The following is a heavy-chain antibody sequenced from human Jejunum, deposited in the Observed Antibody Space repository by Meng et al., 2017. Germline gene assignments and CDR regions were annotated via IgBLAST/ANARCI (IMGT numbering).Heavy chain of an antibody. D-gene: IGHD3-3*01. CDR1: GYNFNNYG. Sequence: QVQLVQSGAEVKNPGASVKVSCKTSGYNFNNYGISWVRQAPGQGLEWMGWVTVCNGNTKFSQNFQGRLTLTTDTSTSTAYMELSSLRSDDTAVYYCARDTNYDFWRGFLNFDPWGQGTLVTVSS. J-gene: IGHJ5*02. CDR2: VTVCNGNT. CDR3: ARDTNYDFWRGFLNFDP. V-gene: IGHV1-18*01.